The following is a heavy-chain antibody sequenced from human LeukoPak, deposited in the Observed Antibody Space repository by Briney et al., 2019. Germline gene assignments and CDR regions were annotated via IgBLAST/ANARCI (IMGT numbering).Heavy chain of an antibody. J-gene: IGHJ6*02. D-gene: IGHD4-11*01. V-gene: IGHV4-4*07. CDR2: IYTSGST. CDR1: GGSINIYY. CDR3: ARDRSDDYSEGLPYYYYGMDV. Sequence: SETLSLTCSVSGGSINIYYWSWIRQPAGKGLEWIGRIYTSGSTNYKPSLKSRVTMSVDTSKNQISLKLSSVTAADTAVYYCARDRSDDYSEGLPYYYYGMDVWGQGTTVTVSS.